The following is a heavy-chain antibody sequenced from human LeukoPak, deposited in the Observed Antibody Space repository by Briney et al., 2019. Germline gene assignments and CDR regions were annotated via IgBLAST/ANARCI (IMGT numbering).Heavy chain of an antibody. CDR3: ARVQSSGLDY. D-gene: IGHD6-19*01. V-gene: IGHV4-59*01. Sequence: PSETLSLTCTVSRGSISSYYWSWVRQPPGKGLEWIGYIYYSGSTNYNPSLKSRVTISVDTSKNQFSLKLISVTAADTAIYYCARVQSSGLDYWGQGTLVTVSS. CDR1: RGSISSYY. CDR2: IYYSGST. J-gene: IGHJ4*02.